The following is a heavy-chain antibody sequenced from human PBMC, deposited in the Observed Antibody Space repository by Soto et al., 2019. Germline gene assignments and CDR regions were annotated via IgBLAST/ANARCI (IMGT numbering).Heavy chain of an antibody. CDR2: IYYSGST. CDR3: ARHGPIAAAGTVFDY. Sequence: TLSLTSTIYGSSIPKNYWRWIRQPPGKGLEWIGYIYYSGSTRYNPSLKSRVTISVDTSKNQFSLKLSSVTAADTAVYYCARHGPIAAAGTVFDYWGQGTLVTVS. J-gene: IGHJ4*02. CDR1: GSSIPKNY. D-gene: IGHD6-13*01. V-gene: IGHV4-59*08.